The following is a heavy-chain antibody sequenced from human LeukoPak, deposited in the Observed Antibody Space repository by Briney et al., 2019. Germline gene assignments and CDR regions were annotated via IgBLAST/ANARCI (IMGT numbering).Heavy chain of an antibody. Sequence: ASVKVSCKASGYTFTGYYIHWVRQAPGQGLEWVGWINPNSGGTNFAQKFQGRFTMTRDTPTTTAYMELSSLRSDDTAVYYCARARMGSAYDYFDYWGQGTLVTVSS. CDR3: ARARMGSAYDYFDY. J-gene: IGHJ4*02. V-gene: IGHV1-2*02. CDR2: INPNSGGT. CDR1: GYTFTGYY. D-gene: IGHD5-12*01.